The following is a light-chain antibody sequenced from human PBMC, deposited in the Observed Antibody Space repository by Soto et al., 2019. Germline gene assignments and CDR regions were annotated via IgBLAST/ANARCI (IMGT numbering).Light chain of an antibody. Sequence: QSALTQPPSVSGSPGQSITISCTGTSSDVGSNNLVSWNKKHQAKATKLIIYEGIKRSSGVSNRFSGSKSVNTASLIIFGLQAEDEADYYCCSYAGSSTPYVFGTGTRSPS. CDR2: EGI. V-gene: IGLV2-23*01. CDR1: SSDVGSNNL. J-gene: IGLJ1*01. CDR3: CSYAGSSTPYV.